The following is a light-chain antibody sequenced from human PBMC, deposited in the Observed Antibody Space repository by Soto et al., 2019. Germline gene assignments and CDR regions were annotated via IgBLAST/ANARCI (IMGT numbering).Light chain of an antibody. Sequence: DVQLTQSPSSLSASVGDRVTITCRASQNFNTYLNWYQHKQGKAPNLLIYGASTVHSGVPLRFSGSGSGTDFTLTISSLESEDFATYYCQESYSTQYTFGQGIKLGI. CDR1: QNFNTY. J-gene: IGKJ2*01. CDR2: GAS. V-gene: IGKV1-39*01. CDR3: QESYSTQYT.